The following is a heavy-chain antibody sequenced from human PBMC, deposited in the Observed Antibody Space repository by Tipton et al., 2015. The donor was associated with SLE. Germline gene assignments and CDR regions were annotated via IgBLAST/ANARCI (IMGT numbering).Heavy chain of an antibody. J-gene: IGHJ2*01. D-gene: IGHD3-10*01. CDR2: IYHSGAT. CDR3: ARRGDWWYFDL. CDR1: GYSISSGYY. Sequence: TLSLTCTVSGYSISSGYYWGWIRQPPGKGLEWIGSIYHSGATYYNPSLTSRFSISPDTFSLTVKSVTAADTAVYYCARRGDWWYFDLWGRGALVTVSS. V-gene: IGHV4-38-2*02.